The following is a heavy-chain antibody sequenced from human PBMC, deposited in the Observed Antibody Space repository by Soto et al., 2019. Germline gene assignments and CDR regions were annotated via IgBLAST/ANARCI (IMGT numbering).Heavy chain of an antibody. CDR3: ARDLDGLHDDTSGPFPRPV. CDR2: SHSSGSI. Sequence: SETLSLTCTVSGGSISSDDYYWSWIRQAPGRGLEWIGYSHSSGSIYYNPSLKSRATISIDTAGNQFSLKVSSVTVADTAVYYCARDLDGLHDDTSGPFPRPVWGQGTLVTVSS. J-gene: IGHJ1*01. V-gene: IGHV4-30-4*01. CDR1: GGSISSDDYY. D-gene: IGHD3-22*01.